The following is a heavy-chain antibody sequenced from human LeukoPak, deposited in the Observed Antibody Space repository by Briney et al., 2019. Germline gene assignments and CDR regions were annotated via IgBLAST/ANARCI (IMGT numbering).Heavy chain of an antibody. CDR3: ARDLRWGGDY. D-gene: IGHD7-27*01. CDR2: IIPVLGIA. J-gene: IGHJ4*02. V-gene: IGHV1-69*04. CDR1: EGTFSSYA. Sequence: ASVKVSCNASEGTFSSYAISWVRQAPGQGLEWMGRIIPVLGIANYAQKFQGRVTITADKSTSTAYMELSSLRSEDTAVYYCARDLRWGGDYWGQGTLVTVSS.